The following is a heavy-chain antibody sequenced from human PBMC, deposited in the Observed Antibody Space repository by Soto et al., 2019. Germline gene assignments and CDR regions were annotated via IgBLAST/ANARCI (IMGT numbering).Heavy chain of an antibody. CDR2: VRNRVRGYTT. CDR3: VRDRSWSYES. D-gene: IGHD1-26*01. Sequence: EVQLVESGGGLVQPGGSLRLSCAASGFAFSDYFIDWVRQAPGKGLEWVGRVRNRVRGYTTEYAASVKDRFTISRDDSKNSVYLQMNSLRTADTAVYYCVRDRSWSYESWGLGTLVTVS. V-gene: IGHV3-72*01. CDR1: GFAFSDYF. J-gene: IGHJ5*02.